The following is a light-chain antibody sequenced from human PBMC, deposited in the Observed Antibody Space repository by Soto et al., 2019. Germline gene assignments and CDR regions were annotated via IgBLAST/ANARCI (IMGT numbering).Light chain of an antibody. J-gene: IGLJ2*01. V-gene: IGLV4-69*01. Sequence: QLVLTQSPSASASLGASVKLTCTLSSGHSSYAIAWHQQQPEKGPRHLMKLNSDGSHNKGDGIPDRFSGSSSGAERYLTISSRHSGDEADYYCQTWGTGIPVFGGGTKLTVL. CDR3: QTWGTGIPV. CDR2: LNSDGSH. CDR1: SGHSSYA.